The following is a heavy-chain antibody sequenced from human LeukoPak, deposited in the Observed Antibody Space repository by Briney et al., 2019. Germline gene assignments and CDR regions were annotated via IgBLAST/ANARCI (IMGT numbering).Heavy chain of an antibody. Sequence: GGSLRLSCAASGFTFSSYAMSWVRQAPGKGLEWASAISGSGGSTYYADSVKGRFTISRDNSKNTLYLQMNSLRAEDTAVYYCAKDREMATIRNAFDIWGQGTMVTVSS. J-gene: IGHJ3*02. CDR3: AKDREMATIRNAFDI. V-gene: IGHV3-23*01. CDR1: GFTFSSYA. D-gene: IGHD5-24*01. CDR2: ISGSGGST.